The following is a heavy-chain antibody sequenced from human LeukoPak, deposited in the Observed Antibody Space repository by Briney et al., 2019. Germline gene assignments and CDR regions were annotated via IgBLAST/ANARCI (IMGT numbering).Heavy chain of an antibody. D-gene: IGHD3-22*01. CDR3: ARGYYYDSSGYRTVYYYYMDV. V-gene: IGHV1-2*02. J-gene: IGHJ6*03. CDR1: GYTFTGYY. Sequence: ASVKVSCKASGYTFTGYYMHWVRQAPGQGLEWMGWINPNSGGTNYAQKFQGRVTMTRDTSISTAYMELSRLRSDDTAVYYCARGYYYDSSGYRTVYYYYMDVWGKGTTVTVSS. CDR2: INPNSGGT.